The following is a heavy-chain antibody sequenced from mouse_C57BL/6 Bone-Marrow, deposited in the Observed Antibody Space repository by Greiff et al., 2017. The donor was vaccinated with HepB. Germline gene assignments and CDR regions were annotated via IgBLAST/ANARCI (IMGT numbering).Heavy chain of an antibody. CDR2: ISSGGSYT. J-gene: IGHJ4*01. CDR1: GFTFSSYG. CDR3: ARHPLPAMDE. V-gene: IGHV5-6*02. Sequence: EVMLVESGGDLVKPGGSLKLSCAASGFTFSSYGMSWVRQTPDKRLEWVATISSGGSYTYYPDSVKGRFTISRDNAKNTLYLQMSSLKYEDTDMYYCARHPLPAMDEWGQGTAVTVSS. D-gene: IGHD2-1*01.